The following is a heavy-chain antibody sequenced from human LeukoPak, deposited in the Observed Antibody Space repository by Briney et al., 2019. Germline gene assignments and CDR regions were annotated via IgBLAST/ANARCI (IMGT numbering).Heavy chain of an antibody. D-gene: IGHD3-10*01. V-gene: IGHV3-48*03. CDR3: ARGGNYYGSGSPLDY. J-gene: IGHJ4*02. Sequence: GGSLRLSCAASGFTFSSYEMNWVRQAPGKGLEWVSYISSSGSTIYYADSVKGRFTISRDNAKNSLYLQMNSLRAEDTAVYYCARGGNYYGSGSPLDYWGQGTLVTASS. CDR1: GFTFSSYE. CDR2: ISSSGSTI.